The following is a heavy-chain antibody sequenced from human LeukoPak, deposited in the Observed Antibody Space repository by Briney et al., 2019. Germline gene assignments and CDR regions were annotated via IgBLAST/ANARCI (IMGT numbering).Heavy chain of an antibody. D-gene: IGHD2-21*02. CDR2: FDPEDGET. CDR1: GYTLTQLS. Sequence: ASVTVSFKFSGYTLTQLSMHWVRQAPGKGLEWMGGFDPEDGETIYAQKFQGRVTMTEDTSTDTAYMELSSLRSEDTAVYYCATGVLYCGGDCYPDYWGQGTLVTVSS. CDR3: ATGVLYCGGDCYPDY. J-gene: IGHJ4*02. V-gene: IGHV1-24*01.